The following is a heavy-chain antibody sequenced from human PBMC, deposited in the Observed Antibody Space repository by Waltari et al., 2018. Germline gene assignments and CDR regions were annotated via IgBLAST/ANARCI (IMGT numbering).Heavy chain of an antibody. CDR3: ARGYMTTVTTLGY. J-gene: IGHJ4*02. D-gene: IGHD4-17*01. V-gene: IGHV3-21*01. CDR1: GFTFSSYS. Sequence: EVQLVESGGGLVKPGGSLRLSCAASGFTFSSYSMNWVAQAPGKGLEWVSSISSSSSYIYYADSVKGRFTISRDNAKNSLYLQMNSLRAEDTAVYYCARGYMTTVTTLGYWGQGTLVTVSS. CDR2: ISSSSSYI.